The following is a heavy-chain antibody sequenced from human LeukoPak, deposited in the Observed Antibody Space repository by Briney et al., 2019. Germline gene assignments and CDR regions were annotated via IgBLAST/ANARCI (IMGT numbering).Heavy chain of an antibody. V-gene: IGHV1-2*02. D-gene: IGHD2-2*01. CDR3: ARDGCSSTSCPQADFDY. Sequence: RASVKVSCKASGYTFTGYYMHWVRQAPGQGLEWMGWINPNSGGTNYAQKFQGRVTMTRDTSISTAYMELSRLRSDDTAVYYCARDGCSSTSCPQADFDYWGQGTLVTVSS. J-gene: IGHJ4*02. CDR2: INPNSGGT. CDR1: GYTFTGYY.